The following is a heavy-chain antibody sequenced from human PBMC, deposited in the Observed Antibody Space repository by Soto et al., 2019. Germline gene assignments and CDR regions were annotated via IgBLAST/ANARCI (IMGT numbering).Heavy chain of an antibody. J-gene: IGHJ4*02. D-gene: IGHD2-2*03. V-gene: IGHV4-59*01. Sequence: SETLSLTCTVSGGSFSPNYWSWIRQPPGKGLEWIGYIYYNGNTKYSPSLKSRVTMSVDTSKNHFSLKLISVTTADTAVYFCAREGNLGRWIQPLDSWGQGTLVTVSS. CDR1: GGSFSPNY. CDR3: AREGNLGRWIQPLDS. CDR2: IYYNGNT.